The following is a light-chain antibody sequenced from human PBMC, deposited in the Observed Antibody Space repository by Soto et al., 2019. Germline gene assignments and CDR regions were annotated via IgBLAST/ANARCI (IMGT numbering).Light chain of an antibody. CDR2: AAS. Sequence: DIQMTQSTSSLSASVGDRVAITCRASQSISSSLNWYQQKLGKAPKVLIYAASSLESVVPSMFSGSGSGTDFTLTISSLQPEDFATYYCQQSYSIPWTFGQGTKVEMK. CDR1: QSISSS. CDR3: QQSYSIPWT. J-gene: IGKJ1*01. V-gene: IGKV1-39*01.